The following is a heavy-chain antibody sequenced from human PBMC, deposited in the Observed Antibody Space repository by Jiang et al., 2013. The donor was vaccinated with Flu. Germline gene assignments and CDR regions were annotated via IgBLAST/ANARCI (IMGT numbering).Heavy chain of an antibody. J-gene: IGHJ5*02. CDR3: AREAGGWYGKPKLNWFDP. V-gene: IGHV1-69*06. Sequence: QLVESGAEVKKPGSSVKVSCKASGGTFSSYAISWVRQAPGQGLEWMGGIIPIFGTANYAQKFQGRVTITADKSTSTAYMELSSLRSEDTAVYYCAREAGGWYGKPKLNWFDPWGQGTLVTVSS. CDR1: GGTFSSYA. CDR2: IIPIFGTA. D-gene: IGHD6-19*01.